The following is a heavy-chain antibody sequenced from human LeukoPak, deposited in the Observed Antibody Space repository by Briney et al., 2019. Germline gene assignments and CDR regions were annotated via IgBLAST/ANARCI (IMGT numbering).Heavy chain of an antibody. CDR3: ARGASVVAGNDNAFDI. D-gene: IGHD6-19*01. J-gene: IGHJ3*02. CDR2: ISTSSSYI. V-gene: IGHV3-21*01. CDR1: GFTFSSYS. Sequence: GGSLRLSCAASGFTFSSYSMNWVRQAPGKGLEWVSSISTSSSYIYYADSVKGRSTISRDNAKKSLYLQMNSLRADDTAVYYCARGASVVAGNDNAFDIWGQGTMVTVSS.